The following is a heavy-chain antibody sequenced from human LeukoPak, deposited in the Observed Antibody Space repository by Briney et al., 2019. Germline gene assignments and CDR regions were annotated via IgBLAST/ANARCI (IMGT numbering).Heavy chain of an antibody. CDR3: ARDRPLGYCSSTSCYSIDP. CDR2: INPNSGGT. CDR1: GYTFTGYY. V-gene: IGHV1-2*06. D-gene: IGHD2-2*01. J-gene: IGHJ5*02. Sequence: ASVKVSCKASGYTFTGYYMHWVPQAPGQGLEWMGRINPNSGGTNYAQKFQGRVTMTRDTSISTAYMELSRLRSDDTAVYYCARDRPLGYCSSTSCYSIDPWGQGTLVTVSS.